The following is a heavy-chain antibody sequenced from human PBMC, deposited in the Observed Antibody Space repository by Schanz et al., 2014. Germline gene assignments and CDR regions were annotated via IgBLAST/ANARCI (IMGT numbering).Heavy chain of an antibody. CDR3: ARDHTTESYYSAGPPIDY. Sequence: QVQLVESGGGVVQPGRSLRLSCAASGFTFSSYGMHWVRQAPGKGLEWVAVIWYDGSNKYYADSVKGRFTISRDNSKNTLLLQMNSLRAEDTAVYYCARDHTTESYYSAGPPIDYWGQGTLXTVSS. D-gene: IGHD1-26*01. J-gene: IGHJ4*02. CDR2: IWYDGSNK. V-gene: IGHV3-33*01. CDR1: GFTFSSYG.